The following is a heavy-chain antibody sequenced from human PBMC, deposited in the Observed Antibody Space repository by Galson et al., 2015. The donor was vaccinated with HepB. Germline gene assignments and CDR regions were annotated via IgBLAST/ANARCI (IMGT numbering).Heavy chain of an antibody. J-gene: IGHJ3*02. CDR3: ARFVGIVVVPAAYDAFDI. CDR1: GGTFSSYA. CDR2: IIPNSGGT. Sequence: SVKVSCKASGGTFSSYAISWVRQAPGQGLEWMGGIIPNSGGTNYAQKFQGRVTMTRDTSISTAYMELSRLRSDDTAVYYCARFVGIVVVPAAYDAFDIWGQGTMVTVSS. V-gene: IGHV1-2*02. D-gene: IGHD2-2*03.